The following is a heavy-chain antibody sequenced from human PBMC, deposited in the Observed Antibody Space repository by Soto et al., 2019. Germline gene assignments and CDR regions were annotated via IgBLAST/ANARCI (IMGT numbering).Heavy chain of an antibody. V-gene: IGHV1-69*01. CDR3: VRGGSDNSGWYIWFDP. D-gene: IGHD6-19*01. CDR1: GGTFSTHV. J-gene: IGHJ5*02. Sequence: QVQLVQSGAEVKKPGSSVKVSCKTSGGTFSTHVIGWVRQAPGQGLEWMGGIVPKFGTTNYAHKFKGRVKITADESTSTDYMEVSSPTSEETAVYYCVRGGSDNSGWYIWFDPWGQGTLVTVSS. CDR2: IVPKFGTT.